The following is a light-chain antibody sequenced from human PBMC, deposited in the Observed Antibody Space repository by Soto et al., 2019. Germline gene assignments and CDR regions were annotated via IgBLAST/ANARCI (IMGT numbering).Light chain of an antibody. Sequence: EIVLTQSPGTLSLSPGERATLSCRASQSVSSSYLAWYQQKPGQAPRLLIYGASSRATGIPDRFSGSGSGTDFNLTISRLEPQDFAVEYCKLYGRSPPYTFGQRTSMEIK. CDR3: KLYGRSPPYT. J-gene: IGKJ2*01. CDR1: QSVSSSY. CDR2: GAS. V-gene: IGKV3-20*01.